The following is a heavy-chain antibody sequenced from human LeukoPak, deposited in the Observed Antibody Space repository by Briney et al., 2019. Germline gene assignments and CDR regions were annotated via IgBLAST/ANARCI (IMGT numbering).Heavy chain of an antibody. D-gene: IGHD1-26*01. CDR1: GYTFTSYG. CDR3: ARDQGIVGARGAFDI. J-gene: IGHJ3*02. CDR2: ISAYNGNT. V-gene: IGHV1-18*01. Sequence: ASVKVSCKASGYTFTSYGISRVRQAPGQGLEWMGWISAYNGNTNYAQKLQGRVTMTTDTSTSTAYMELRSLRSDDTAVYYCARDQGIVGARGAFDIWGQGTMVTVSS.